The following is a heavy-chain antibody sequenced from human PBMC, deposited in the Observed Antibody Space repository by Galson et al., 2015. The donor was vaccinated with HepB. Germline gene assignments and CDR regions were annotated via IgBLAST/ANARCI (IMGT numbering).Heavy chain of an antibody. D-gene: IGHD1-26*01. V-gene: IGHV6-1*01. CDR1: GDSVSSNSDA. CDR2: TCYRSKWYN. CDR3: ARDPSGSYWGRWFDL. J-gene: IGHJ5*02. Sequence: CAISGDSVSSNSDAWNWIRQSPSRGLEWLGRTCYRSKWYNDYAESVKSRMTIKPDTSKNEFFLQLNSVTPEDTAVYYCARDPSGSYWGRWFDLWGQGIPVTVSS.